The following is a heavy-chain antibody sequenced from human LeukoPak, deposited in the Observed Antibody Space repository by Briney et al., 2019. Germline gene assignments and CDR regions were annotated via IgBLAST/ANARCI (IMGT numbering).Heavy chain of an antibody. CDR3: ARDRPYTGGWRGFDY. D-gene: IGHD6-19*01. J-gene: IGHJ4*02. CDR2: IIPMFGIA. Sequence: GASVKVSCKASGGTFNRYAISWVRQAPGQGLEWMGGIIPMFGIANYAQKFQGRVTITADESTSTAYMELSSLRSEDTAVYYCARDRPYTGGWRGFDYWGQGTLVTVS. V-gene: IGHV1-69*13. CDR1: GGTFNRYA.